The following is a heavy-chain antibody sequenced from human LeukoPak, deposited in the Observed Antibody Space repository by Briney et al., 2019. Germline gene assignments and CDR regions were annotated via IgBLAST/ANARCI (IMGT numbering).Heavy chain of an antibody. D-gene: IGHD3-10*01. CDR2: INHSGST. CDR1: GGSFSGYY. Sequence: PSETLSLTCAVYGGSFSGYYWSWIRQSPGKGLEWIGEINHSGSTNYNPSLKSRVTISVDTSKNQFSLKLSSVTAADTAVYYCASITMVREGYWGQGTLVTVSS. CDR3: ASITMVREGY. J-gene: IGHJ4*02. V-gene: IGHV4-34*01.